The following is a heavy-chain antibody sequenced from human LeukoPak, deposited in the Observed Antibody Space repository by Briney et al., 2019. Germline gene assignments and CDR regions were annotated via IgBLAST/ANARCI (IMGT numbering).Heavy chain of an antibody. CDR1: GYSFPNYW. J-gene: IGHJ4*02. Sequence: GESLKISCKGSGYSFPNYWIGWVRQMPGKGLEWMGIMYPGDSDTRYSPSFQGQVTISADKSISTAYLQWSSLKASDTAMYYCARRISGYYIGYWGQGTLVSVSS. D-gene: IGHD1-26*01. V-gene: IGHV5-51*01. CDR2: MYPGDSDT. CDR3: ARRISGYYIGY.